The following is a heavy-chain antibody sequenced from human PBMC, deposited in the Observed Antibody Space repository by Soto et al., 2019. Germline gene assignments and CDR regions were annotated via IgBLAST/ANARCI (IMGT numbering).Heavy chain of an antibody. CDR1: GFTFSSYG. CDR3: ARGLRGFGELLAVYMDV. J-gene: IGHJ6*03. Sequence: PGGSLRLSCAASGFTFSSYGMHWVRQAPGKGLEWVAVISYDGSNKYYADSVKGRFTISRDNSKNTLYLQINSLRAEDTAVYYCARGLRGFGELLAVYMDVWGKGTTVTVSS. D-gene: IGHD3-10*01. CDR2: ISYDGSNK. V-gene: IGHV3-30*03.